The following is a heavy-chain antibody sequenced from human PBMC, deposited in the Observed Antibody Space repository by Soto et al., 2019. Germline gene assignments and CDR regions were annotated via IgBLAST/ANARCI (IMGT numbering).Heavy chain of an antibody. CDR3: ASEGQYYYYGMDV. J-gene: IGHJ6*02. CDR1: GYTFTSYY. Sequence: QVQLVQSGAEVKKPGASVKVSCKASGYTFTSYYMHWVRQAPGQGLEWMGIINPSGGSTSYAQKFQGRVTITRDTSTSTVYMELSSLRSEDTAVYYCASEGQYYYYGMDVWGQGTTVTVSS. CDR2: INPSGGST. V-gene: IGHV1-46*01.